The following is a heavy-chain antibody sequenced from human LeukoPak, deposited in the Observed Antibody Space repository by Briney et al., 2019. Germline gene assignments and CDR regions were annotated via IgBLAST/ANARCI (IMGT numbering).Heavy chain of an antibody. D-gene: IGHD2-21*02. Sequence: PSGTLSLTCAVSGGSISSSNWWSWVRQPPGKGLEWIGEIYHSGSTNYNPSLKSRVTISVDTSKNQFSLKLSSVTAADTAVYYCARRKYNIVVVTATNFDYWGQGTLVTVSS. J-gene: IGHJ4*02. CDR2: IYHSGST. CDR1: GGSISSSNW. V-gene: IGHV4-4*02. CDR3: ARRKYNIVVVTATNFDY.